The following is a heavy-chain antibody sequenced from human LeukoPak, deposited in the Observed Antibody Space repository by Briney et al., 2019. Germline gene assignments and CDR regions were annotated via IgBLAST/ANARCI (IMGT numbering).Heavy chain of an antibody. Sequence: GGSLRLSCAASGFTFSDYWMYWVSQPPGKGLVWVSRVNSDGNSSSYADSVKGRFTISRDNAKNTLYLQMNSLRTEDTAVYYCARALGTGYFGSWGQGTLVTVSS. CDR1: GFTFSDYW. CDR2: VNSDGNSS. V-gene: IGHV3-74*01. CDR3: ARALGTGYFGS. J-gene: IGHJ4*02. D-gene: IGHD3/OR15-3a*01.